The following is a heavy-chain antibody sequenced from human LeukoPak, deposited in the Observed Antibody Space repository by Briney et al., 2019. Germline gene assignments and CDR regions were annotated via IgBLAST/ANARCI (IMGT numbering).Heavy chain of an antibody. Sequence: PGGSLRLSCAASGFTVGSNYMSWVRQAPGKGLEWVSAISGSGGSTYYADSVKGRFTISRDNSKNTLYLQMNSLRAEDTAVYYCAKDPSAYSNYDWFDPWGQGTLVTVSS. CDR1: GFTVGSNY. D-gene: IGHD4-4*01. V-gene: IGHV3-23*01. CDR2: ISGSGGST. J-gene: IGHJ5*02. CDR3: AKDPSAYSNYDWFDP.